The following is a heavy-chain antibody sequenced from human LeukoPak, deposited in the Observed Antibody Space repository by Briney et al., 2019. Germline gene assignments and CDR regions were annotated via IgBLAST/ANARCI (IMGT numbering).Heavy chain of an antibody. CDR3: ARDREQWVPLGALDI. V-gene: IGHV1-18*01. Sequence: ASVKVSCKASGYTFNIYGISWVRQAPGQGLEWIGWISPFNGNTNYAQNLQGRATMTTDTSTSTAYMDLRGLRSDDTAVYYCARDREQWVPLGALDIWGQGTMVTVSS. J-gene: IGHJ3*02. CDR2: ISPFNGNT. D-gene: IGHD6-19*01. CDR1: GYTFNIYG.